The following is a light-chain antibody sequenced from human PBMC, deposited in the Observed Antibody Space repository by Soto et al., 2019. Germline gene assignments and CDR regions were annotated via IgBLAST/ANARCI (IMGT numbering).Light chain of an antibody. V-gene: IGKV1-27*01. CDR3: QKYYSAPWT. J-gene: IGKJ1*01. CDR2: AAS. Sequence: DIQMTQSPSSLSASVGDRVTITCRASQGVSTYLAWYQQKPGKIPKLLIYAASTLQSGVPSRFSGSGSGTDFTLTISSLQPEDVATYYCQKYYSAPWTFGQGTKVEIK. CDR1: QGVSTY.